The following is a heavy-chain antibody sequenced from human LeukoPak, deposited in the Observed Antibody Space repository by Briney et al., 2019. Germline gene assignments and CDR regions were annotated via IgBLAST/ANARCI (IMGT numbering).Heavy chain of an antibody. V-gene: IGHV3-48*01. Sequence: GGSLRLSCAASGFTFSSYSMNWVRQAPGKGLEWVSYISSSSSTIYYADSGKGRFTISRDNAKNSLYLQMNSLRAEDTAVYYCARDYSSGWYAVYYYYYMDVWGKGTTVTVSS. D-gene: IGHD6-19*01. CDR2: ISSSSSTI. J-gene: IGHJ6*03. CDR3: ARDYSSGWYAVYYYYYMDV. CDR1: GFTFSSYS.